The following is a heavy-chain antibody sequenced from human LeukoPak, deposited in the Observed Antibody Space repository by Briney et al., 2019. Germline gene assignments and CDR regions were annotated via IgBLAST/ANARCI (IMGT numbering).Heavy chain of an antibody. J-gene: IGHJ4*02. CDR2: INHSGST. V-gene: IGHV4-34*01. CDR3: ARSVVATTYFDY. D-gene: IGHD5-12*01. CDR1: GGSFSGYY. Sequence: SXTLSLTCAVYGGSFSGYYWSWIRQPPGKGLEWIGEINHSGSTNDNPSLKRRVTISVDKSKNQFSLKLSSVTAADTAVYYCARSVVATTYFDYWGQGTLVTVSS.